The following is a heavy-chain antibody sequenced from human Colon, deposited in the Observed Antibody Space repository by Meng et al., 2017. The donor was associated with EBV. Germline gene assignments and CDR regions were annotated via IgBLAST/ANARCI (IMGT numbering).Heavy chain of an antibody. CDR2: IYHSGII. Sequence: QVQQRSCGRGRVRHSGTRSLTGDVSGDSMRKKTWWTWVGQPPGKGLEWIGEIYHSGIINYNPSLRGRATISVDMSKKQFSLNLRSVTAADTAVYYCARTGVGLALDYWGLGTLVTVSS. CDR1: GDSMRKKTW. V-gene: IGHV4-4*02. CDR3: ARTGVGLALDY. D-gene: IGHD2-8*01. J-gene: IGHJ4*02.